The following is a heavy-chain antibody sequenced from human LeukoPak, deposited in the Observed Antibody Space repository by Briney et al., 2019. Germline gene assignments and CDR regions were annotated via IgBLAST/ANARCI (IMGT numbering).Heavy chain of an antibody. J-gene: IGHJ4*02. Sequence: GGSLRLSCAASGFTFSSYWMSWVRQAPGKGLDWVANINPDGSETNYMDSVKGRFTIARDNAMNSLYLQMNSLSAEDTSLYYCVRGGGSGYHFDSWGQGALVTVSS. D-gene: IGHD5-12*01. CDR2: INPDGSET. CDR3: VRGGGSGYHFDS. V-gene: IGHV3-7*01. CDR1: GFTFSSYW.